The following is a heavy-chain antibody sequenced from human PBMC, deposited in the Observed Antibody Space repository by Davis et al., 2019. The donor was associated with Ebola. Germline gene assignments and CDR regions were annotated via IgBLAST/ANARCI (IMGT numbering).Heavy chain of an antibody. Sequence: GESLKISCAASGFTFSGSAMHWVRQASGKGLDRVGRIRSKANSYATAYAASVKGRFTISRDDSKNTAYLQMNSLKTEDTAVYYCTSSYASSSGDYWGQGTLITVSS. CDR3: TSSYASSSGDY. V-gene: IGHV3-73*01. CDR1: GFTFSGSA. CDR2: IRSKANSYAT. J-gene: IGHJ4*02. D-gene: IGHD6-6*01.